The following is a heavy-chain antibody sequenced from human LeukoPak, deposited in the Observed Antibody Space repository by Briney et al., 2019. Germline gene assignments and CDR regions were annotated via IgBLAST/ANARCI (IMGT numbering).Heavy chain of an antibody. V-gene: IGHV3-53*01. J-gene: IGHJ2*01. CDR2: LYSGADT. Sequence: PGGSLRLSCEASGFSVGTKYMNWVRQAPGKGLEWVSILYSGADTYYADSVKGRFTISRDSSKNTLFLHMNSLRADDTAIYYCARVGDHYHWYFDLRGRGTRVPVSS. CDR1: GFSVGTKY. CDR3: ARVGDHYHWYFDL. D-gene: IGHD3-10*01.